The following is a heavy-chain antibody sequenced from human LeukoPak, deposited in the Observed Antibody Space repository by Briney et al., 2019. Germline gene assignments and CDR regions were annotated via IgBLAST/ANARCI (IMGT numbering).Heavy chain of an antibody. V-gene: IGHV3-21*01. CDR2: ISSYSSYI. CDR3: ARDRSNGDYAFDY. Sequence: GGSLRLSCAASEFTFSSYDMNWVRQAPGGGLEWVSSISSYSSYIYYADSVKGRFTISRDNAKNSLYLQMNSLRAEDTAVYYCARDRSNGDYAFDYWGQGALVTVSS. CDR1: EFTFSSYD. J-gene: IGHJ4*02. D-gene: IGHD4-17*01.